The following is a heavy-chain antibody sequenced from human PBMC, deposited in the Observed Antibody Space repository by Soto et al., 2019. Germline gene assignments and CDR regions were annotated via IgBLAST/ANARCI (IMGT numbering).Heavy chain of an antibody. J-gene: IGHJ4*02. V-gene: IGHV3-7*05. CDR1: GFTFSTYW. Sequence: PGGSLRLSCAASGFTFSTYWMSWVRQTPGKGLEWVANINEDGSERYYVDSVKGRFTISRDNAKNSLCLQMNSLRGEDTAVYYGATVTYLDNWGQGTLLTVSS. CDR2: INEDGSER. CDR3: ATVTYLDN.